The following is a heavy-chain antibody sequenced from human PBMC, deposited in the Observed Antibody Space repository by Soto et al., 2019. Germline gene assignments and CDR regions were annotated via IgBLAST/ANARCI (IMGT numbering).Heavy chain of an antibody. CDR3: ARESTYYDFPNYYYYMDV. CDR1: GFTVSSNY. D-gene: IGHD3-3*01. CDR2: IYSGGST. V-gene: IGHV3-66*01. Sequence: GGSLRLSCAASGFTVSSNYMSWVRQAPGKGLEWVSVIYSGGSTYYADSVKGRFTISRDNSKNTLYLQMNSLRAEDTAVYYCARESTYYDFPNYYYYMDVWGKGTTVTVSS. J-gene: IGHJ6*03.